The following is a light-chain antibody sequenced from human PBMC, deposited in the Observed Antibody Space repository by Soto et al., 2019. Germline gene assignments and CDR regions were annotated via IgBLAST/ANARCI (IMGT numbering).Light chain of an antibody. V-gene: IGKV1-39*01. CDR2: AAS. J-gene: IGKJ1*01. CDR1: QNITTC. CDR3: QQSYTAPWT. Sequence: DIHMTQSPSSLSASIRDRVSITCRASQNITTCLHWYQQRPGRSPNLLIYAASHLQNGVPSRFSGSGSGPDFTLTIDSLQPEDFATYYCQQSYTAPWTLGQGTKVESK.